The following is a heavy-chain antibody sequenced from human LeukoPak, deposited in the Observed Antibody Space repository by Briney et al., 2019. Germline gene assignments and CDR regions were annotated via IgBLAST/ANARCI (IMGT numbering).Heavy chain of an antibody. V-gene: IGHV3-7*01. Sequence: GGSLRLSCAASGLTFSNYWLSWVGKAPGKGREWVANIKEDGNGKYYVDSVKGRFTISRDNAKKSLYLQMNSLRAEDTAVYYCARDRSRFYYWGQGTPVTVSS. D-gene: IGHD2-2*01. CDR3: ARDRSRFYY. J-gene: IGHJ4*02. CDR2: IKEDGNGK. CDR1: GLTFSNYW.